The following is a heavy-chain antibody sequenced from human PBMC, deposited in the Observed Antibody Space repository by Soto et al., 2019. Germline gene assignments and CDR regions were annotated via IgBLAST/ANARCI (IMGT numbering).Heavy chain of an antibody. CDR3: ARDPGIYYYDSSGYYSLDY. CDR2: ISAYNGNT. J-gene: IGHJ4*02. V-gene: IGHV1-18*01. Sequence: ASVKVSCKASGYTFTSYGISWVRQAPGQGLEWMGWISAYNGNTNYAQKLQGRVTMTTDTCTSTAYMELRSLRSDDTAVYYCARDPGIYYYDSSGYYSLDYWGQGTLVTVSS. D-gene: IGHD3-22*01. CDR1: GYTFTSYG.